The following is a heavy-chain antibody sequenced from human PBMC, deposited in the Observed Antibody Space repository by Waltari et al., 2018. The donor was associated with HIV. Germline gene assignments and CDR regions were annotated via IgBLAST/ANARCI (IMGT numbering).Heavy chain of an antibody. Sequence: QVQLVASGGGVVQPGRSLRLSCAASEFTFSSYAMHWVRQAPGKGLAWVAVMSYDGSNKYDADSVKGLFTISRDNSKNTLYLQMNSLRAEDTAVYYCARAGGSYYDTSDWYFDLWGRGTLVTVSS. J-gene: IGHJ2*01. CDR2: MSYDGSNK. V-gene: IGHV3-30*04. D-gene: IGHD3-22*01. CDR3: ARAGGSYYDTSDWYFDL. CDR1: EFTFSSYA.